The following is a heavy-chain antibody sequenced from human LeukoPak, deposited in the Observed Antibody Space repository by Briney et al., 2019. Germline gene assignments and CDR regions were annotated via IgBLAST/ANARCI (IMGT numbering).Heavy chain of an antibody. CDR1: GGSVSSGSYY. CDR3: ARGEPSWFDP. V-gene: IGHV4-61*01. CDR2: IYYSGST. J-gene: IGHJ5*02. Sequence: PSETLSLTCTVSGGSVSSGSYYWSWIRQPPGKGLEWIGYIYYSGSTNHNPSLKSRVTISVDTSKNQFSLKLSSVTAADTAVYYCARGEPSWFDPWGQGTLVTVSS. D-gene: IGHD1-26*01.